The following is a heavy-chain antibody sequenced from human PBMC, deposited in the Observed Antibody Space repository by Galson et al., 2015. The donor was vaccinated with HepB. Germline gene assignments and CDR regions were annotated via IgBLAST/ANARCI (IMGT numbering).Heavy chain of an antibody. CDR1: GFAFSSYW. Sequence: SLRLSCAASGFAFSSYWMSWARQAPGKGLEWMANINEDGSGKYYVDSVRGRFTISRDNAKNSLYLQMSSLRAEDTAVYYCLRDKLFFPWGQGTLVTVSS. CDR2: INEDGSGK. D-gene: IGHD3-16*01. V-gene: IGHV3-7*01. CDR3: LRDKLFFP. J-gene: IGHJ5*02.